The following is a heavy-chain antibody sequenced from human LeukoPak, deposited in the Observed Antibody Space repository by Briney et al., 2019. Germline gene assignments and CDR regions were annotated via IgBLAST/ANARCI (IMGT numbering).Heavy chain of an antibody. D-gene: IGHD3-3*01. CDR2: ISYDGSNK. Sequence: PGRSLRLSCAASGFTFSSYGMHWVRQAPGKGLEWVAVISYDGSNKYYADSVKGRFTISRDNSKNTLYLQMNSLRAEDTAVYYCAKEFAYYDFWSGYCFDYWGQGTLVTVSS. CDR1: GFTFSSYG. CDR3: AKEFAYYDFWSGYCFDY. J-gene: IGHJ4*02. V-gene: IGHV3-30*18.